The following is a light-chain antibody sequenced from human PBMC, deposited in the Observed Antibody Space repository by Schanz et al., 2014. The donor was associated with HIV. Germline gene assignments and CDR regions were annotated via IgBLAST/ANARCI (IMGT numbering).Light chain of an antibody. CDR3: SSYAGSNTHYV. V-gene: IGLV2-8*01. CDR2: EVS. Sequence: QSALTQPPSASGSPGQSVTISCTGTSSDVGGYNYVSWYQQHPGKAPKLMISEVSKRPSGVPDRFSGSKSGNTASLTVSGLQAEDEADYYCSSYAGSNTHYVFGTGTKLTVL. J-gene: IGLJ1*01. CDR1: SSDVGGYNY.